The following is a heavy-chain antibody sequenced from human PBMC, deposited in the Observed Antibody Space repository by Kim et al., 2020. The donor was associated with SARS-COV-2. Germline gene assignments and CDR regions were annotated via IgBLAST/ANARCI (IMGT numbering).Heavy chain of an antibody. CDR1: GFTFSNAW. J-gene: IGHJ3*02. D-gene: IGHD2-2*02. CDR2: IKSKTDGGTT. V-gene: IGHV3-15*01. CDR3: TTDIVVVPAAIPYDAFDI. Sequence: GGSLRLSCAASGFTFSNAWMSWVRQAPGKGLEWVGRIKSKTDGGTTDYAAPVKGRFTISRDDSKNTLYLQMNSLKTEDTAVYYCTTDIVVVPAAIPYDAFDIWGQGTMVTVSS.